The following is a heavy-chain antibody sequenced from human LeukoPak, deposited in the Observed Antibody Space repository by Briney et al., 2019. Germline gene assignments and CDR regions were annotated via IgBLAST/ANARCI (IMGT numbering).Heavy chain of an antibody. J-gene: IGHJ4*02. Sequence: SGGSLRLSCVVSGLTFSSYAFHWVRQAPGKGLDWVAIMSYDGSQTYYADSVKGRFTISRDDSRNTLYLQMNSLRGDDTAVYYCAKDVGKWESLHFFDYWGQGTLVTVSS. V-gene: IGHV3-30*04. CDR2: MSYDGSQT. D-gene: IGHD1-26*01. CDR3: AKDVGKWESLHFFDY. CDR1: GLTFSSYA.